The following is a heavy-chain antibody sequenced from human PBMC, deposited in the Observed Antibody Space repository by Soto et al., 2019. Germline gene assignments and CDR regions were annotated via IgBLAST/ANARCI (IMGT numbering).Heavy chain of an antibody. CDR3: AKTGPYDILTYWYFDL. J-gene: IGHJ2*01. D-gene: IGHD3-9*01. Sequence: PSETLSLTCIASGDSISSSSYYWVWIRQPPGKGLEWIGSIYYSGTTYYNPSLESRVTISIDTSKNQFSLKVSSLTAADTAVYYCAKTGPYDILTYWYFDLWGRGTLVTVSS. V-gene: IGHV4-39*01. CDR2: IYYSGTT. CDR1: GDSISSSSYY.